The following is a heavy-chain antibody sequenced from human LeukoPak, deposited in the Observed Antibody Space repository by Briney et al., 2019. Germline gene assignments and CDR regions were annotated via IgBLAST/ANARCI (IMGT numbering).Heavy chain of an antibody. J-gene: IGHJ4*02. CDR1: GGTFISYA. Sequence: EASVKVSCKASGGTFISYAITWVRQAPGQGLEWMGGIIPIFGTANYAQKFQGRVTITADESTSTAYMELSSLRSEDTAVYYCARGATMRVASFDSWGQGTLVTVSS. CDR2: IIPIFGTA. D-gene: IGHD3-22*01. V-gene: IGHV1-69*13. CDR3: ARGATMRVASFDS.